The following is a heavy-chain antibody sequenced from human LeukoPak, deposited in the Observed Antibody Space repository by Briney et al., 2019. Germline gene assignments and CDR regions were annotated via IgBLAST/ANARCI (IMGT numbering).Heavy chain of an antibody. CDR3: ARGLGGLLWFGDQDP. D-gene: IGHD3-10*01. CDR1: GGTFSSYA. V-gene: IGHV1-69*05. Sequence: SVKVSCKASGGTFSSYAISWVRQAPGQGLEWMGGIIPIFGTANYAQKFQGRVTITTDESTSTAYMELSSLRSEDTAVYYCARGLGGLLWFGDQDPWGQGTLVTVSS. J-gene: IGHJ5*02. CDR2: IIPIFGTA.